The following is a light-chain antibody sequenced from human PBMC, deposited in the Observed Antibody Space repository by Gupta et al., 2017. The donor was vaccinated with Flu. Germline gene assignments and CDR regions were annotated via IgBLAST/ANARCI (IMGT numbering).Light chain of an antibody. Sequence: PSSLSASVGDRVTITCRASQSISSYLNWYQQKPGKAPKLLIYAASSLQSGVPSRFSGSGSGTDFTLTISRLQPEDFATYYCQQSYSTLWTFGQGTKVEIK. CDR3: QQSYSTLWT. CDR1: QSISSY. J-gene: IGKJ1*01. CDR2: AAS. V-gene: IGKV1-39*01.